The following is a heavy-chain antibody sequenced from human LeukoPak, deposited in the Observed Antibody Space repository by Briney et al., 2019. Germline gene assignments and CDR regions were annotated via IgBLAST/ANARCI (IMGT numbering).Heavy chain of an antibody. CDR1: GYTFTSYG. V-gene: IGHV1-18*01. J-gene: IGHJ4*02. D-gene: IGHD3-22*01. Sequence: GASVKVSCKASGYTFTSYGISWVRQAPGQGLEWMGWISGYNGNTNYAQKLQGRVTMTADTSTSTAYMELRSLRSDDTAVYYRARDRDYYDSSGHRIDYWGQGTLVTVSS. CDR2: ISGYNGNT. CDR3: ARDRDYYDSSGHRIDY.